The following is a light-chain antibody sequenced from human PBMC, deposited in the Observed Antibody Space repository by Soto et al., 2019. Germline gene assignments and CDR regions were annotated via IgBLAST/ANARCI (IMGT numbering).Light chain of an antibody. J-gene: IGKJ4*01. CDR1: QNINNY. CDR3: QKYNSAPLT. CDR2: DAS. V-gene: IGKV1-27*01. Sequence: DIQMTQSPSSLSASVGDRVTITCQASQNINNYLNWYQQKPGRAPKLLIYDASTLQAGVPSRFSGSGSGTDFTLTISSLQPEDVAAYYCQKYNSAPLTFGGGTKVDIK.